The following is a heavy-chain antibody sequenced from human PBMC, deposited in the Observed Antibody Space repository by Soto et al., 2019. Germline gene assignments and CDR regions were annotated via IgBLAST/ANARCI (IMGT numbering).Heavy chain of an antibody. J-gene: IGHJ6*02. V-gene: IGHV3-11*01. CDR2: ISSSGCTI. CDR3: ARDEKLLWFGEFQGMDV. D-gene: IGHD3-10*01. Sequence: GGSLRLSCAASGFTFSDYYMSWIRQAPGKGLEWVSYISSSGCTIYYADSVKGRFTISRDNAKNSLYLQMNSLRAEDTAVYYCARDEKLLWFGEFQGMDVWGQGTTVTVSS. CDR1: GFTFSDYY.